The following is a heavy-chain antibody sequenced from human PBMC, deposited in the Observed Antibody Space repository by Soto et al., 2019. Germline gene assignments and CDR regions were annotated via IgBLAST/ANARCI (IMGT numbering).Heavy chain of an antibody. CDR3: ATAGGYSYAPHWFDP. J-gene: IGHJ5*02. CDR1: GYTLTELS. V-gene: IGHV1-24*01. Sequence: ASVKVSCKVSGYTLTELSMHWVRQAPGKGLEWMGGFDPEDGETIYAQKFQGRVTMTEDTSTDNAYMELSSLRSEDTAVYYCATAGGYSYAPHWFDPWGQGTLVTVSS. D-gene: IGHD5-18*01. CDR2: FDPEDGET.